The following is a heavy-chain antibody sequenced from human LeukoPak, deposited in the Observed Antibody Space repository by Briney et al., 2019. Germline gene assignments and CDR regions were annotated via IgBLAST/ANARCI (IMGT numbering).Heavy chain of an antibody. CDR1: GGSISSSSYY. V-gene: IGHV4-39*01. Sequence: SETLSLTCTVSGGSISSSSYYWGWLRQPPGKGLEWIGSIYYSGSTYYNPSLKSRVTISVDTSKNQFSLKLSSVTAADTAVYYCARHSYYYDSSGYYCPNWFDPWGQGTLVTVSS. CDR3: ARHSYYYDSSGYYCPNWFDP. J-gene: IGHJ5*02. D-gene: IGHD3-22*01. CDR2: IYYSGST.